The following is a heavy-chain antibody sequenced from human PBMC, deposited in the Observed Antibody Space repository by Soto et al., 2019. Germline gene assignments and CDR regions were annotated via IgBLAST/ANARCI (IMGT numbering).Heavy chain of an antibody. V-gene: IGHV6-1*01. CDR2: TYYRSKWYN. D-gene: IGHD1-1*01. CDR1: GDSVAWISGV. CDR3: ARTTSVFGY. Sequence: GVLSGDSVAWISGVCDSIPKSPTRGLEWLGRTYYRSKWYNEYEVSVKSRITINPDTSKNQFSLQLNSVTPEDTAVYYCARTTSVFGYCGQRTLVSVSA. J-gene: IGHJ4*03.